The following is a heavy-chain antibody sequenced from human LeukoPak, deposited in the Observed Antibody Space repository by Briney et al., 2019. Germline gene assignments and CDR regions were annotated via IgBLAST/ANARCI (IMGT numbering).Heavy chain of an antibody. CDR1: GGSISSGYS. J-gene: IGHJ4*02. V-gene: IGHV4-61*02. CDR3: ARLKGYSSGWYPSYYFDY. D-gene: IGHD6-19*01. Sequence: SETLSLTCTVSGGSISSGYSWTWIRQAAGKGLEWIGRIYISGNTDQNPSLKSRVIVSMDTSKNQFSLEMSSVTAADTAVYYCARLKGYSSGWYPSYYFDYWGQGTLVTVSS. CDR2: IYISGNT.